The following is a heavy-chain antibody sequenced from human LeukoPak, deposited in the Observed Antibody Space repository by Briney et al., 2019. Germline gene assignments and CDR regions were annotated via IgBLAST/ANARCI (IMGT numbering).Heavy chain of an antibody. V-gene: IGHV3-20*01. J-gene: IGHJ4*02. CDR2: INWDGGST. Sequence: PGGSLRLSCAASGFNFDDYGMSWVRQAPGKGLEWVSGINWDGGSTGYADSVKGRFTISRDNAKNSLYLQMDSLRAEDTALYHCARWGQGGHSSSWYEIFDYWGQGTLVTVSS. CDR1: GFNFDDYG. CDR3: ARWGQGGHSSSWYEIFDY. D-gene: IGHD6-13*01.